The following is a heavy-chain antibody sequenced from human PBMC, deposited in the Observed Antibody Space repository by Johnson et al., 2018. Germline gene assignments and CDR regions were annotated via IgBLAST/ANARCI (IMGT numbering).Heavy chain of an antibody. CDR1: GGSISSYY. V-gene: IGHV4-59*01. J-gene: IGHJ3*02. CDR2: IYYSGST. Sequence: QVQLQESGPGLVKPSETLSLTCTVSGGSISSYYWSWIRQPPGKGLEWIGYIYYSGSTNYNPSLKSRVTLAVDTSKNQFSLKLSSVTAADTAVYYCAGVGIAARPNAFDIWGQGTMVTVSS. D-gene: IGHD6-6*01. CDR3: AGVGIAARPNAFDI.